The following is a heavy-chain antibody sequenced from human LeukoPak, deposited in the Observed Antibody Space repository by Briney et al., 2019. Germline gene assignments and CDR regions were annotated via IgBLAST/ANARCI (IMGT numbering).Heavy chain of an antibody. J-gene: IGHJ4*02. CDR3: AKNSLVGDSSGYYSASFNY. CDR1: GFTFSNYG. V-gene: IGHV3-30*02. D-gene: IGHD3-22*01. CDR2: IRYDGSNK. Sequence: GGSLRLSCAASGFTFSNYGMHWVRQAPGKGLEWVAFIRYDGSNKYYADSVKGRFTISRDNSKNTLYLQMNSLRAEDTAVYYCAKNSLVGDSSGYYSASFNYWGQGTLATVSS.